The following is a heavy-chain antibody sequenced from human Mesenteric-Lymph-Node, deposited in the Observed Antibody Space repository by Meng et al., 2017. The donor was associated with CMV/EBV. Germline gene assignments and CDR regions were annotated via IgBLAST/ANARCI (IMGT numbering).Heavy chain of an antibody. Sequence: LSLTCAASGFTFSSYAMSWVRQAPGKGLEWVSAISGSGGSTYYADSVKGRFTISRDNSKNTLYLQMNSLRAEDTAVYYCAKAPYCSSTSCTGDWGQGTLVTVSS. D-gene: IGHD2-2*01. CDR3: AKAPYCSSTSCTGD. J-gene: IGHJ4*02. CDR2: ISGSGGST. CDR1: GFTFSSYA. V-gene: IGHV3-23*01.